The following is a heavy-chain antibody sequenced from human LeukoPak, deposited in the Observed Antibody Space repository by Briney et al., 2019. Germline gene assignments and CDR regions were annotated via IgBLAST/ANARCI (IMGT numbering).Heavy chain of an antibody. CDR1: GGSFSGHY. D-gene: IGHD3-16*02. J-gene: IGHJ4*02. V-gene: IGHV4-34*01. CDR2: INHSGST. CDR3: ARGWYYDYIWGSYRYSYFDY. Sequence: PSETLSLTCAVYGGSFSGHYWSWISQPPGKGLEWIGEINHSGSTNYNPSLKSRVTISVDTSKNQFSLKLSSVTAADTAVYYCARGWYYDYIWGSYRYSYFDYWGQGTLVTVSS.